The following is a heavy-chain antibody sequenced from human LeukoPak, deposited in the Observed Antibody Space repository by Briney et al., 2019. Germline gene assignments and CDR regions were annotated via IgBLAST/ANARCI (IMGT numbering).Heavy chain of an antibody. CDR1: GGSFSGYY. Sequence: PSETLSLTCAVYGGSFSGYYWSWIRQPPGKGLEWIGEINHSGSTNYNPSLKSRVTISVDTSKNQFSLKLSSVTAADTAVYYCARGWPLRFLEWPIWFDPWGQGTLVTVSS. CDR3: ARGWPLRFLEWPIWFDP. J-gene: IGHJ5*02. CDR2: INHSGST. V-gene: IGHV4-34*01. D-gene: IGHD3-3*01.